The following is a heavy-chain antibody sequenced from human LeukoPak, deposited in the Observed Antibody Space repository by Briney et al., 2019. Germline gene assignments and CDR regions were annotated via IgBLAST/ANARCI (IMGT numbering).Heavy chain of an antibody. CDR3: ARDLGFGELLLVY. V-gene: IGHV1-2*02. D-gene: IGHD3-10*01. J-gene: IGHJ4*02. CDR1: GYTFTAYY. Sequence: VASVKVSCKASGYTFTAYYIHWVRQAPGQGLEWMGWINPKSGDTNYAQGFQGRVTMTRDTSISTAYMELSRLRSDDTAVYYCARDLGFGELLLVYWGQGTLVTVSS. CDR2: INPKSGDT.